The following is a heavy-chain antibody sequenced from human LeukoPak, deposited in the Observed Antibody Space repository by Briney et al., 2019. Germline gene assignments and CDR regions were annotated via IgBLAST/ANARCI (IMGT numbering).Heavy chain of an antibody. CDR3: AKDVQSWPTYFDY. J-gene: IGHJ4*02. CDR1: GFTFSNAW. Sequence: PGGSLRLSCAASGFTFSNAWMSWVRQAPGKGLEWVSAISGSGGTTYYADSVKGRFTVSRDNSKNTLYLQVNSLRAADTAVYFCAKDVQSWPTYFDYWGQGTLVTVSS. V-gene: IGHV3-23*01. CDR2: ISGSGGTT. D-gene: IGHD1-1*01.